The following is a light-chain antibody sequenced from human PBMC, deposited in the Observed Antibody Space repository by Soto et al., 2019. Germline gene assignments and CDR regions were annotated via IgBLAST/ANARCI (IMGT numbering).Light chain of an antibody. CDR1: QSVSSNY. J-gene: IGKJ1*01. Sequence: IVLTQSPGTLSVSPGERATLSCRASQSVSSNYLAWYKQKPGQAPRLLIYGTSSRATGVPDRFSGSGSGTEFSLTISRLQPEDFEVYYCQQYDTSPRTFGQGTKVDI. V-gene: IGKV3-20*01. CDR2: GTS. CDR3: QQYDTSPRT.